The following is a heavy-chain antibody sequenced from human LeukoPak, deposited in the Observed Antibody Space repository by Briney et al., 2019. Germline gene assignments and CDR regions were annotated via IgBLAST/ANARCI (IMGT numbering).Heavy chain of an antibody. CDR1: GGFLSSGDYY. D-gene: IGHD3-22*01. CDR2: IYYSGST. Sequence: SETLSLTCTVSGGFLSSGDYYWSWIRQPPGKGLEWIGYIYYSGSTYYNPSLKSRVTISVDTSKNQFSLKLSSVTAADTAVYYCARGRDYYDSSGYQGEFDYWGQGTPVTVSS. J-gene: IGHJ4*02. CDR3: ARGRDYYDSSGYQGEFDY. V-gene: IGHV4-30-4*01.